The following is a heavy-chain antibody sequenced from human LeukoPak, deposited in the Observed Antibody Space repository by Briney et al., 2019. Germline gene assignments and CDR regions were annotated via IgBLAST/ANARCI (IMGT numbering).Heavy chain of an antibody. CDR2: ISGSGGST. J-gene: IGHJ4*02. CDR1: GFTFSSYA. V-gene: IGHV3-23*01. Sequence: GVSLRLSCAASGFTFSSYAMSWVRQARGKGLEGVSAISGSGGSTYYADSVKGRFTISRDNSKNTLYLQMNSLRAEDTAVYYCAKDLTAYCGGDCYSGGYFDYWGQGTLVTVSS. D-gene: IGHD2-21*02. CDR3: AKDLTAYCGGDCYSGGYFDY.